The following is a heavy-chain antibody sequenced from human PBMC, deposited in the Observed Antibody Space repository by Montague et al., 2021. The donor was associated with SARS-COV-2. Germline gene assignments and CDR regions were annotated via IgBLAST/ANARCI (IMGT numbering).Heavy chain of an antibody. CDR2: IHYSGTT. Sequence: SETLSLTCTVSGGSISCYYWTWIRQPPGKELEWIGYIHYSGTTNYNPSLKSRVTISVDTSRNQFFLKLSSVTAADTAVYYCARDPVAGSMDLWGQGTTVTVSS. CDR3: ARDPVAGSMDL. V-gene: IGHV4-59*01. D-gene: IGHD3-10*01. J-gene: IGHJ6*02. CDR1: GGSISCYY.